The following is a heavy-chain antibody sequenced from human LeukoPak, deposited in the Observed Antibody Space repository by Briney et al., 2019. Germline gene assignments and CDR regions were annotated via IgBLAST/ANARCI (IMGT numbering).Heavy chain of an antibody. J-gene: IGHJ4*02. CDR2: IIPIFGTA. CDR3: ARERAYYYDSSGYIDY. V-gene: IGHV1-69*06. CDR1: GGTFSSYA. D-gene: IGHD3-22*01. Sequence: SVKVSCKASGGTFSSYAISWVRQAPGQGLEWMGGIIPIFGTANYAQKFQGRVTITADKSTSTAYMELSSLRSGDTAVYYCARERAYYYDSSGYIDYWGQGTLVTVSS.